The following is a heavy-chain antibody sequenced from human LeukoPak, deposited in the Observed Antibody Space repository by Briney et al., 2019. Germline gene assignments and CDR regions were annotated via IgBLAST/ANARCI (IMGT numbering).Heavy chain of an antibody. J-gene: IGHJ2*01. Sequence: GGSLRLSCAASGFTFSSYSMNWVRQDPGKGLEWVSSIDTSTTYMTYADSVKGRFTISRDNARNSLYLQMNSLRAEDTAVYYCAREAGTGERWYFDLWGRGTLVTVSS. CDR2: IDTSTTYM. V-gene: IGHV3-21*01. CDR3: AREAGTGERWYFDL. CDR1: GFTFSSYS. D-gene: IGHD7-27*01.